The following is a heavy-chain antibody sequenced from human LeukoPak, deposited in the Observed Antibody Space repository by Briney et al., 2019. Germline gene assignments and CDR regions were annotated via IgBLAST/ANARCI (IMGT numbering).Heavy chain of an antibody. D-gene: IGHD4-17*01. CDR3: AKDDSGSVTTTDFEY. CDR1: GFTFSNYA. CDR2: ITGSGGST. J-gene: IGHJ4*02. Sequence: PGGSLRLSCAASGFTFSNYALSWVRQVPGKGLEWVSGITGSGGSTYYADSVKGRFTISRDNSKNTLYLQMNSLRAEDTAVYFCAKDDSGSVTTTDFEYWGQGTLVTVSS. V-gene: IGHV3-23*01.